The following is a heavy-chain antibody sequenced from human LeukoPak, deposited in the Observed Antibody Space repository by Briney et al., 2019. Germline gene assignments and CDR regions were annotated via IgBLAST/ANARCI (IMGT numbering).Heavy chain of an antibody. J-gene: IGHJ4*02. CDR1: GFIFSNYT. D-gene: IGHD1-1*01. V-gene: IGHV3-23*01. Sequence: GGSLRLSCAGSGFIFSNYTMSWVRQAPGQGLEWVSTISNSGDATFYADAVKGRFTISRDNSKNTLYLQMYSLRAEDTAIYYCAKAPPYTKYFDYWGQGTLLTVSS. CDR2: ISNSGDAT. CDR3: AKAPPYTKYFDY.